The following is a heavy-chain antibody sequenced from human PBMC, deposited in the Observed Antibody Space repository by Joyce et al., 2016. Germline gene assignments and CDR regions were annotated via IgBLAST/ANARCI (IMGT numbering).Heavy chain of an antibody. CDR2: ISDDGSRR. CDR1: GFTFRCYG. V-gene: IGHV3-30*03. D-gene: IGHD5-18*01. J-gene: IGHJ4*02. CDR3: ASLSASGYSYASTFDS. Sequence: QVQLVESGGGVVQPGESLRLSCAASGFTFRCYGMHWVRQASGKGLEWVALISDDGSRRHYVDSVEGRFTISRDDSKNMLFLQMNSLRPEDTAVYYCASLSASGYSYASTFDSWGQGTLVTVSS.